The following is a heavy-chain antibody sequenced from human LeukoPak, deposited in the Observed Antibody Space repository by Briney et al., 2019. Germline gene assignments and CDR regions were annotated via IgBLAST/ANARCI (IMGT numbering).Heavy chain of an antibody. CDR2: INHSGST. D-gene: IGHD6-13*01. Sequence: SETLSLTCAVYGGSFSGYYWSWIRQPPGKGLEWIGEINHSGSTNYNPSLKSRVTISVDTSKNQFSLKLSSVTAADTAVYYCARIAAAGTRNYYYYGMDVWGQGTTVTVSS. J-gene: IGHJ6*02. CDR3: ARIAAAGTRNYYYYGMDV. CDR1: GGSFSGYY. V-gene: IGHV4-34*01.